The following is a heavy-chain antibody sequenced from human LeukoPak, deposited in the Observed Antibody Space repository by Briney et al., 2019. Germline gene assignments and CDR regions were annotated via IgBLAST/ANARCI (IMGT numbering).Heavy chain of an antibody. Sequence: GGSLRLSCAASGFTFSTYAMSWVRQAPGKGLEWVSPITTSGGSTYYADSVKGRFTVSRDNSKNTLYLQINSLRVEDTAVYYCAKFTSVGFWSGSYYMDVWGKGTTVTVSS. J-gene: IGHJ6*03. D-gene: IGHD3-3*01. CDR3: AKFTSVGFWSGSYYMDV. CDR2: ITTSGGST. CDR1: GFTFSTYA. V-gene: IGHV3-23*01.